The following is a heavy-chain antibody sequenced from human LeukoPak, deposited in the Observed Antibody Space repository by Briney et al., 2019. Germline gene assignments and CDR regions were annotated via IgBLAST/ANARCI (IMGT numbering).Heavy chain of an antibody. J-gene: IGHJ4*02. V-gene: IGHV3-21*01. Sequence: PGGSLRLSCAASGFTFSSYTMNWVRQAPGKGLEWVSSITSSSSYIYYADSVKGRFTISRDNAKNTLYLQMNSLRAEDTAVYYCARETRYSGSYYDYWGQGTLVTVSS. CDR3: ARETRYSGSYYDY. D-gene: IGHD1-26*01. CDR1: GFTFSSYT. CDR2: ITSSSSYI.